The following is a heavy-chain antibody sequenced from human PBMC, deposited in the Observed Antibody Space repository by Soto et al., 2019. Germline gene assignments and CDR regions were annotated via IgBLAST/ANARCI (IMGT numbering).Heavy chain of an antibody. D-gene: IGHD3-3*01. J-gene: IGHJ6*02. CDR3: ARDSYYTSRIYFTDYTYAMDV. CDR2: VDPTASYS. V-gene: IGHV5-10-1*03. CDR1: GYSFTNYW. Sequence: EVQLVQSGAEVKKTGESLRISCKGSGYSFTNYWITWVRQMPGKGLEWLGRVDPTASYSNYSPPFQGHVTISADKAISTSYLQWISLKASDTAMYYCARDSYYTSRIYFTDYTYAMDVWGQGTTVTVSS.